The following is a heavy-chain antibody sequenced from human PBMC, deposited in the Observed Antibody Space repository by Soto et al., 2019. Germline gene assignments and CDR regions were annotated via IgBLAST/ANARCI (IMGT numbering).Heavy chain of an antibody. CDR1: GYSFTSYW. J-gene: IGHJ4*02. CDR2: IDPSDSYT. V-gene: IGHV5-10-1*01. Sequence: PGLPQKISGKGSGYSFTSYWISWVRQMPGKGLEWMGRIDPSDSYTNYSPSFQGHVTISADKSISTAYLQWSSLKASDTAMYYCAASPIAVAGLGFDYWGQGTLVTVSS. D-gene: IGHD6-19*01. CDR3: AASPIAVAGLGFDY.